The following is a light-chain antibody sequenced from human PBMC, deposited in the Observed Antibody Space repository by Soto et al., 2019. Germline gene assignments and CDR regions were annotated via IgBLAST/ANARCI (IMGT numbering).Light chain of an antibody. CDR1: TGAVTSGHY. CDR3: LLSYSGGWV. Sequence: QAVVTQDPSLTVSPGGTVTLTCGSSTGAVTSGHYPYWFQQKPGQAPRTLIYDTRNRHSWTPARFSGSLLGGKAALTLSGAQPEDEGDYYCLLSYSGGWVFGGGTKLTVL. V-gene: IGLV7-46*01. J-gene: IGLJ3*02. CDR2: DTR.